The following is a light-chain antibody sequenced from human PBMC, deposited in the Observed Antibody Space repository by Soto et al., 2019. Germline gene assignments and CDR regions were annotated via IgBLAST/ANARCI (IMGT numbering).Light chain of an antibody. J-gene: IGKJ1*01. CDR2: GAS. CDR1: QSISSY. V-gene: IGKV3-20*01. Sequence: EIVLTQSPATLSLSPGESATLSCRASQSISSYLAWYQQKPGQAPRLLIYGASSRATGIPDRFSGSGSGTDFTLTISRLEPEDFAVYYCQQYGSSPRTFGQGTKVDIK. CDR3: QQYGSSPRT.